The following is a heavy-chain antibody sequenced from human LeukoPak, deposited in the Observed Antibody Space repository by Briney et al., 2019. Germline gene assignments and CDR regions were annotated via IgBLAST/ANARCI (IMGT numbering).Heavy chain of an antibody. CDR1: GFTFSSYS. CDR3: ARDSHDSSGYFPLYYYYYMDV. Sequence: GGSLRLSCAASGFTFSSYSMNWVRQAPGKGLEWVSYINSSSSTIYYADSVKGRFTISRDNAKNSLYLQMNSLRAEDTAVYYCARDSHDSSGYFPLYYYYYMDVWGKGTTVTVSS. J-gene: IGHJ6*03. V-gene: IGHV3-48*01. D-gene: IGHD3-22*01. CDR2: INSSSSTI.